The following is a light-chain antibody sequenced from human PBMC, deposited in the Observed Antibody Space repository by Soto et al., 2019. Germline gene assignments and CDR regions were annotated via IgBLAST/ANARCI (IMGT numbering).Light chain of an antibody. CDR3: QSYDSRLSGVV. V-gene: IGLV1-40*01. Sequence: QSVLTQPPSVSGAPGQRVTISFTGSSSNIGAGYDVHWYQQLPGTAPKLLIYGNSNRPSGVPDRFSGSKSGTSASLAITGLQAEDEADYYCQSYDSRLSGVVFGGGTKLTV. CDR1: SSNIGAGYD. J-gene: IGLJ2*01. CDR2: GNS.